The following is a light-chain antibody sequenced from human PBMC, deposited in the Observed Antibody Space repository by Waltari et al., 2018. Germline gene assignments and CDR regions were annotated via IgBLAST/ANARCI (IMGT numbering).Light chain of an antibody. CDR3: QQFYSAPYT. Sequence: DIVMAQSPNSLAVSLGERATTHCKLSQTVLYSSNNKNYLAWYQQKPGQPPKLLIYWASTRESGVPDRFSGSGSGTDFTLTISSLQAEDVAVYYCQQFYSAPYTFGQGTKLQIK. J-gene: IGKJ2*01. V-gene: IGKV4-1*01. CDR1: QTVLYSSNNKNY. CDR2: WAS.